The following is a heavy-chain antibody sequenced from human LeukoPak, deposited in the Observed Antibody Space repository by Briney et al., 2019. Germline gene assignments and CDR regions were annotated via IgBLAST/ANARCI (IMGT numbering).Heavy chain of an antibody. D-gene: IGHD1-20*01. V-gene: IGHV3-11*01. CDR1: GFTFSDYY. J-gene: IGHJ5*02. Sequence: PGGSLRLSCAASGFTFSDYYMSWIRQAPGKGLEWVSYISSSGSTIYYADSVKGRFTISRDNAKNSLYLQMNSLRAEDTPVYDCARDPKPPITGTAGWFDPWGQGTLVTVSS. CDR3: ARDPKPPITGTAGWFDP. CDR2: ISSSGSTI.